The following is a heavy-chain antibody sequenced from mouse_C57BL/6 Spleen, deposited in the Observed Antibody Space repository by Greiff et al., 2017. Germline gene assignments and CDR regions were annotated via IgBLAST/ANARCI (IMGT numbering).Heavy chain of an antibody. Sequence: EVHLVESGGGLVKPGGSLKLSCAASGFTFSSYAMSWVRQTPEKRLEWVATISDGGSYTYYPDNVKGRFTISRDNAKNNLYLQMSHLKSEDTAMYYCARDNYGTAYWYFDVWGTGTTVTVSS. J-gene: IGHJ1*03. CDR1: GFTFSSYA. CDR2: ISDGGSYT. V-gene: IGHV5-4*01. D-gene: IGHD2-4*01. CDR3: ARDNYGTAYWYFDV.